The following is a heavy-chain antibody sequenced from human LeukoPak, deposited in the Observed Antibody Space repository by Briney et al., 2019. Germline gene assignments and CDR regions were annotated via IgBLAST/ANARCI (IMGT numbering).Heavy chain of an antibody. Sequence: SETLSLTCTVSGGSISSSRYYWGWIRQPPGKGLEWIGSIYYSGSTYYNPSLKSRVTISVDASKNQFSLKLSSVTAADTAVYYCARANDYGDYVASAFDIWGQGTMVTVSS. CDR2: IYYSGST. V-gene: IGHV4-39*01. CDR1: GGSISSSRYY. J-gene: IGHJ3*02. D-gene: IGHD4-17*01. CDR3: ARANDYGDYVASAFDI.